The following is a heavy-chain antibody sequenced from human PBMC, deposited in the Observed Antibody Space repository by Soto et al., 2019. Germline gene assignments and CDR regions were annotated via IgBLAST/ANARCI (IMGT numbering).Heavy chain of an antibody. CDR2: ISSASSTT. CDR1: GFTFNRFG. J-gene: IGHJ6*03. V-gene: IGHV3-48*01. D-gene: IGHD3-3*01. CDR3: ARRPLWSGLSDYYYMDV. Sequence: EEHLVESGGALVQPGGSLRLSCAASGFTFNRFGMNWVRQAPGKGLEWISYISSASSTTQYAESVKGRFTISRDNARDSLYLQMSSLRVEDTAMYYCARRPLWSGLSDYYYMDVWGKGTTVTVSS.